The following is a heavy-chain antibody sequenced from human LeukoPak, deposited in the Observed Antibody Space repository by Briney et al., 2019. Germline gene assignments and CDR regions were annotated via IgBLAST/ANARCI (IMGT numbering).Heavy chain of an antibody. V-gene: IGHV3-23*01. D-gene: IGHD3-10*01. CDR3: AKVLVRGVITLNYYYGMDV. CDR2: ISGSGGST. J-gene: IGHJ6*02. CDR1: GFTFSSYA. Sequence: GGSLRLSCAASGFTFSSYAMSWVRQAPGKGLEWVSAISGSGGSTYYADSVKGRFTISRDNSKNTLYLQMNILRAEDTAVYYCAKVLVRGVITLNYYYGMDVWGQGTTVIVSS.